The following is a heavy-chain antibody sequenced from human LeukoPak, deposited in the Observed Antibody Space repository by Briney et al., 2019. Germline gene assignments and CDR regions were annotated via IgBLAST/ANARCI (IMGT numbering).Heavy chain of an antibody. J-gene: IGHJ6*02. Sequence: PGWSLRLSCAASGFTFDRHTMHWVRQPPGKGPEWVSLIGWDGTNIDYADSVKGRFTISRDNSKNFVYLQMHSLRTEDTALYYCTKDMEWGMDVWGQGTTDIVSS. CDR3: TKDMEWGMDV. CDR1: GFTFDRHT. CDR2: IGWDGTNI. D-gene: IGHD3-3*01. V-gene: IGHV3-43*01.